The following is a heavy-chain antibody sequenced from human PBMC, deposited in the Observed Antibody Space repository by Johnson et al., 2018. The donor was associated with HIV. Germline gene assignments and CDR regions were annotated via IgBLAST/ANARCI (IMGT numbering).Heavy chain of an antibody. D-gene: IGHD6-13*01. V-gene: IGHV3-15*01. CDR1: GFTVSSNY. CDR3: ARDRGIGAAGDAFDI. Sequence: VQLVESGGGLVQPGGSLRLSCAASGFTVSSNYMSWVRQAPGKGLEWVGRIKRKIEGETTDYAAPVQGRFTISRDVSKNTLYLQMNSLKTEDTAVYYCARDRGIGAAGDAFDIWGQGTMVTVSS. CDR2: IKRKIEGETT. J-gene: IGHJ3*02.